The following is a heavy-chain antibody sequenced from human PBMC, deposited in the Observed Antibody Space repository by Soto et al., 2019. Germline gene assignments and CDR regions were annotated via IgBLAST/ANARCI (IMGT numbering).Heavy chain of an antibody. D-gene: IGHD6-6*01. J-gene: IGHJ4*02. V-gene: IGHV3-7*01. CDR3: ARDFMVSDSSSSENLWDY. CDR2: IKQDGSEK. Sequence: GRSLRLSCAASGFTFSSYWMSWVRQAPGKGLEWVANIKQDGSEKYYVDSVKGRFTISRDNAKNSLYLQMNSLRAEDTAVYYCARDFMVSDSSSSENLWDYWGQGTLVTVSS. CDR1: GFTFSSYW.